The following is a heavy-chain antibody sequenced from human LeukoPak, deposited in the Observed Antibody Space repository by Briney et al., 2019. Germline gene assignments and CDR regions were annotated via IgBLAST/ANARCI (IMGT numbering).Heavy chain of an antibody. D-gene: IGHD6-13*01. V-gene: IGHV3-66*01. Sequence: GGSLRLSCAASEFSVGSNYMTWVRQAPGKGLEWVSLIYSGGSTYYADSVKGRFTISRDNSKNTLYLQMNSLRAEDTAVYYCARFIAAPYYFDYWGRGTLVTVSS. CDR2: IYSGGST. CDR3: ARFIAAPYYFDY. CDR1: EFSVGSNY. J-gene: IGHJ4*02.